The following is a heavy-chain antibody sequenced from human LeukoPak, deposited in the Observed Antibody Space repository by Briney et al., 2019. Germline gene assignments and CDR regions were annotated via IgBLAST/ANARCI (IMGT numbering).Heavy chain of an antibody. V-gene: IGHV4-34*01. CDR2: IGHSGGT. CDR3: ARVYYSNSYDYWYFDL. Sequence: SETLSLTCAVYGASFHNYYWTWIRQPPGKRLEWLEEIGHSGGTNYNPSLSSRVTISLDTSKNQFSLKLSSVTAADTAVYYCARVYYSNSYDYWYFDLWGRGTLVTVSS. D-gene: IGHD6-13*01. CDR1: GASFHNYY. J-gene: IGHJ2*01.